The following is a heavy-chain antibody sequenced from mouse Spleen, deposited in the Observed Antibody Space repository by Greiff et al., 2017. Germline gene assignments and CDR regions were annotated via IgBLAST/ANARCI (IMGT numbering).Heavy chain of an antibody. CDR2: IYPGSGST. J-gene: IGHJ2*01. CDR1: GYTFTSYW. V-gene: IGHV1-55*01. D-gene: IGHD4-1*01. Sequence: VKLMESGAELVKPGALVKMSCKASGYTFTSYWITWVKQRPGQGLEWIGDIYPGSGSTNYNEKFKSKATLTVDTSSSTAYMQLSSLTSEDSAVYYCARRGLGLDYWGQGTTLTVSS. CDR3: ARRGLGLDY.